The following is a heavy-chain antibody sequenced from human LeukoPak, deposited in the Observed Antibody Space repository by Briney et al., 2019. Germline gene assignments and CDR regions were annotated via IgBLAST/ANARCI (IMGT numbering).Heavy chain of an antibody. CDR2: INHSGST. J-gene: IGHJ5*02. CDR1: GGSFSGYY. Sequence: KPSETLSLTCAVYGGSFSGYYWSWIRQPPGKGLKWIGEINHSGSTNYNPSLKSRVTISVDTSKNQFSLKLSSVTAADTAVYYCARGHRITIFGVVIIVGNWFDPWGQGTLVTVSS. CDR3: ARGHRITIFGVVIIVGNWFDP. D-gene: IGHD3-3*01. V-gene: IGHV4-34*01.